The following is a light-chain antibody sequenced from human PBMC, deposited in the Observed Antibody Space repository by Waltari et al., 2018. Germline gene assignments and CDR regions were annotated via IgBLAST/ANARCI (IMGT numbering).Light chain of an antibody. CDR1: TGAVTSTSY. Sequence: QTVVTQEPSLTVSPGGTVTLTCGSSTGAVTSTSYPNWFQQKPGQAPRSLIYSTTKKHSWTPARFSGSLLGGKAALTLSGVQPEDEGDYYCAAWDDSLSGWVFGGGTKLTVL. CDR2: STT. V-gene: IGLV7-43*01. J-gene: IGLJ3*02. CDR3: AAWDDSLSGWV.